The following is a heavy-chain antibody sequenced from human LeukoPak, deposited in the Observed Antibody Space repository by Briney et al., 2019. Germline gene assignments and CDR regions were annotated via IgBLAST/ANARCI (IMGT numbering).Heavy chain of an antibody. V-gene: IGHV3-7*01. CDR2: IKQDGSEK. D-gene: IGHD3-3*01. Sequence: GGSLRLSCVVSGFTFSSFWMSWVRQAPGKGPEWVANIKQDGSEKHYVDSVKGRFTISRDNAKNSLYLEMNGLRADDTAVYHCAPHLQWSQNLFDPWGQGTLVTVSS. J-gene: IGHJ5*02. CDR1: GFTFSSFW. CDR3: APHLQWSQNLFDP.